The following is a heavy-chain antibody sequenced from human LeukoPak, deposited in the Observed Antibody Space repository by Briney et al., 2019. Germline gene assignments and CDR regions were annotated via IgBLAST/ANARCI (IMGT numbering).Heavy chain of an antibody. V-gene: IGHV3-23*01. CDR3: AKAPYDTSGFSSPNYFDY. J-gene: IGHJ4*02. CDR2: ISGSGDYT. Sequence: GGSLRLSCAVSGFTFSGYAMSWVRQAPGKGLEWVSTISGSGDYTYYADSVKGRFSISRDNSKNTLHLQMNSLRAEDTAVYYCAKAPYDTSGFSSPNYFDYWGLGTLVTVSS. D-gene: IGHD3-22*01. CDR1: GFTFSGYA.